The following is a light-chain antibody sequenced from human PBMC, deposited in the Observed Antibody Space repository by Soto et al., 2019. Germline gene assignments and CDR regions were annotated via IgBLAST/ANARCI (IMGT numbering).Light chain of an antibody. Sequence: EIVLTQSPGTLSLSPGERATLSCRASHVVSSSYLAWYQQKPGQAPRLVIYTASSRATGIPDRFSGSGSGTDFSLTISRLEPEDFAVYYCQQYGSSPLTFGQGTKV. V-gene: IGKV3-20*01. CDR1: HVVSSSY. CDR3: QQYGSSPLT. J-gene: IGKJ1*01. CDR2: TAS.